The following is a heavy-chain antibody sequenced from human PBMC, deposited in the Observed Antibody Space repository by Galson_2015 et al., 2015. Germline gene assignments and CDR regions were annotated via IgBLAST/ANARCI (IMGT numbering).Heavy chain of an antibody. J-gene: IGHJ3*02. D-gene: IGHD3-16*02. CDR3: ARDSTSYYDYVWGSYRDGAAFDI. CDR2: ISSSSSYT. CDR1: GFTFSDYY. V-gene: IGHV3-11*06. Sequence: SLRLSCAASGFTFSDYYMSWIRQAPGKGLEWVSYISSSSSYTNYADSVKGRFTISRDNAKNSLYLQMNSLRAEDTAVYYCARDSTSYYDYVWGSYRDGAAFDIWGQGTMVTVSS.